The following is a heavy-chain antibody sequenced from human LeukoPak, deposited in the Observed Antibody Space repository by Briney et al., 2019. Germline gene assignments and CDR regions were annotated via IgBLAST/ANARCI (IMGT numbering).Heavy chain of an antibody. CDR1: GYTFTGYY. Sequence: ASVKVSCKASGYTFTGYYMHWVRQAPGQGLEWMGWINPNSGGTNYAQKFQGRVTMTRDTSISTAYMGLSRLRSDDTAVYYCARGYCSGGSCNPFDYWGQGTLVTVSS. D-gene: IGHD2-15*01. J-gene: IGHJ4*02. CDR3: ARGYCSGGSCNPFDY. CDR2: INPNSGGT. V-gene: IGHV1-2*02.